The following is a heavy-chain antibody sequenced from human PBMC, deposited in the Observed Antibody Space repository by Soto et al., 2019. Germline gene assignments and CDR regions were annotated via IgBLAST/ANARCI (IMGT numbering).Heavy chain of an antibody. CDR1: GGSISSSSYY. D-gene: IGHD6-13*01. V-gene: IGHV4-39*01. CDR2: IYYSGST. Sequence: SETLSLTCTVSGGSISSSSYYWGWIRQPPGKGLEWIGSIYYSGSTYYNPPLKSRVTMSVDTSKNQFSLKLSSVTAADTAVYYCARQHSNYGMDVWGQGTTVTV. CDR3: ARQHSNYGMDV. J-gene: IGHJ6*02.